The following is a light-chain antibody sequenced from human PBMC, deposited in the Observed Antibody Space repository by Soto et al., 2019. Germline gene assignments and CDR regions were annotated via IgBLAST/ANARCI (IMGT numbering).Light chain of an antibody. Sequence: QSVLTQPPSASGSPGQSVTISCTGTSSDVGGYNYVSWYQQHPGKAPKLMIYDVNKRPSGVPDRFSGSKSGNTASLTVSGLQAEDEADYYCSSYAGSNRRVFGGGTKVTVL. CDR3: SSYAGSNRRV. J-gene: IGLJ3*02. V-gene: IGLV2-8*01. CDR2: DVN. CDR1: SSDVGGYNY.